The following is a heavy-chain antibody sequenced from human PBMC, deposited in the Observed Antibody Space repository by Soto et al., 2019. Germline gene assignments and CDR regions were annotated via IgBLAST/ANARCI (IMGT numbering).Heavy chain of an antibody. V-gene: IGHV3-30-3*01. CDR1: GFTFSSYA. J-gene: IGHJ6*02. CDR2: ISYDGSNK. Sequence: GGSLRLSCAASGFTFSSYAMHWVRQAPGKGLEWVAVISYDGSNKYYADSVKGRFTISRDNAKNTLYLQMNSLRAEDTAVYYCAREWGAVAHYGMDVWGQGTTVTLSS. D-gene: IGHD6-19*01. CDR3: AREWGAVAHYGMDV.